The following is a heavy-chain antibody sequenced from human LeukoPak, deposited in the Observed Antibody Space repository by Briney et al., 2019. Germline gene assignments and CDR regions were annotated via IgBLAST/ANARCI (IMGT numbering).Heavy chain of an antibody. D-gene: IGHD3-10*01. J-gene: IGHJ3*02. CDR1: GFTFSGSA. Sequence: GGSLRLSCAASGFTFSGSAMHWVRQASGKGLEWVGRIRNKANSYATAHAASVKGRFTISRDDSKNTAYLQMNSLRAEDTAVYYCWGGDDAFDIWGQGTMVTVSS. CDR2: IRNKANSYAT. CDR3: WGGDDAFDI. V-gene: IGHV3-73*01.